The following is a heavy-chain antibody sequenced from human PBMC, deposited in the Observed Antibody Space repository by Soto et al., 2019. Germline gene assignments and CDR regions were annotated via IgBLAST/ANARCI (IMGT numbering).Heavy chain of an antibody. D-gene: IGHD6-6*01. CDR3: AKRSSSSTFDY. J-gene: IGHJ4*02. CDR2: ISGSDDST. Sequence: EVQLLESGGGLVQPGESLRLSCAASGFTFSSYAMSWVRQAPGKGLEWVSVISGSDDSTYYAGSVKGRFTISRDYSKNTLYLQMNSLRAEDTAVYYCAKRSSSSTFDYWGQGTLVTVSS. CDR1: GFTFSSYA. V-gene: IGHV3-23*01.